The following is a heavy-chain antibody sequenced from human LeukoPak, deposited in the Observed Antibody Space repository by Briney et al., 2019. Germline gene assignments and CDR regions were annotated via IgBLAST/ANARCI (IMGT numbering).Heavy chain of an antibody. CDR2: IYYSGST. CDR1: GGSISSYY. CDR3: ARQGYDYVWGSYRYTNWFDP. D-gene: IGHD3-16*02. V-gene: IGHV4-59*08. Sequence: SETLSLTCTVSGGSISSYYWSWIRQPPGKGLEWIGYIYYSGSTNYNPSLKSRVTISVGTSKNQFSLKLSSVTAADTAVYYCARQGYDYVWGSYRYTNWFDPWGQGTLVTVSS. J-gene: IGHJ5*02.